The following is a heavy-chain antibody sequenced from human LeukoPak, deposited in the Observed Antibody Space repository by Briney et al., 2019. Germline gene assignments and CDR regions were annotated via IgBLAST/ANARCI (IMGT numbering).Heavy chain of an antibody. D-gene: IGHD6-13*01. V-gene: IGHV3-48*01. Sequence: PGRSLRLSCAASGFTFSSYAMHWVRQAPGKGLEWVSYISSSSSTIYYADSVKGRFTISRDNSKNTLDLQMDSLRAEDTAVYYCARGIECDSSSWGGQPDYWGQGTLVTVSS. CDR2: ISSSSSTI. CDR1: GFTFSSYA. CDR3: ARGIECDSSSWGGQPDY. J-gene: IGHJ4*02.